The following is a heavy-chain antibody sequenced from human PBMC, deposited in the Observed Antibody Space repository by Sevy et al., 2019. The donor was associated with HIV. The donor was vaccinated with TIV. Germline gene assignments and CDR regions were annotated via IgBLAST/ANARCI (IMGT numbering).Heavy chain of an antibody. CDR2: ISGSGTKT. Sequence: GGSLRLSCAASGFTFSDFAMSWVRQAPGKGLEWVSAISGSGTKTYYSDSVRGRFTISRDNSKNTQYLQMNSLRTEDTDVYYCAARKDDFDCWGQGTLVTVSS. J-gene: IGHJ4*02. CDR1: GFTFSDFA. D-gene: IGHD2-15*01. V-gene: IGHV3-23*01. CDR3: AARKDDFDC.